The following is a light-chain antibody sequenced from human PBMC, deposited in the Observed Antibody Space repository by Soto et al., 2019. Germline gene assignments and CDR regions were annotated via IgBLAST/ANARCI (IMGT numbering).Light chain of an antibody. CDR1: SSDFGGYNY. V-gene: IGLV2-14*01. J-gene: IGLJ1*01. Sequence: QSALTQPASVSGSPGQSITISCTGTSSDFGGYNYVSWYQQHPVKAPKLMIYDVTNRPSGVSDRFSGSKSGNTAFLTISGLQAEDEADYYCSSYTSSSTPYVSGTGTKVTVL. CDR2: DVT. CDR3: SSYTSSSTPYV.